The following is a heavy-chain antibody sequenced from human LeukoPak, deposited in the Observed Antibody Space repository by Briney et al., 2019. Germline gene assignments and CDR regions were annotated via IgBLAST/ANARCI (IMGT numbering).Heavy chain of an antibody. J-gene: IGHJ4*02. CDR1: GFTFSNYG. D-gene: IGHD6-13*01. CDR3: AKYTAAAGIDY. CDR2: IWYDGSNK. Sequence: GGSLRLSCAASGFTFSNYGMHWVRQAPGKGLEWVAVIWYDGSNKYYADSVKGRFTISRDNSKNTLYLQMNSLRAEDTAVYYCAKYTAAAGIDYWGQGTLVTVSS. V-gene: IGHV3-33*06.